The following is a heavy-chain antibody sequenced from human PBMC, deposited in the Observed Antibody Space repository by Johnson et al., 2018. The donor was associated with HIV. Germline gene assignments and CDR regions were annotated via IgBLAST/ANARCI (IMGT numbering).Heavy chain of an antibody. CDR1: DFTVSSNY. D-gene: IGHD5-12*01. Sequence: VQLVESGGRLLQPAGSLRLSSTASDFTVSSNYMSWVRQAPGKRLEWVSVIYSGGSTYYADSVTPRFTISRDNSKNTLYLQMKSLRAEDTAVYYCASQVRGLRLGVDAFDIWGQGTLVTVSS. CDR2: IYSGGST. CDR3: ASQVRGLRLGVDAFDI. V-gene: IGHV3-53*01. J-gene: IGHJ3*02.